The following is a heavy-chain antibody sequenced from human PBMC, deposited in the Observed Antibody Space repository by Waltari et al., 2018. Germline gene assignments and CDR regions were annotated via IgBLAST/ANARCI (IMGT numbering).Heavy chain of an antibody. CDR2: INHSGST. Sequence: QVQLQQWGAGLLKPSETLSLTCAVYGGSFSGYYWSWIRQPPGKGLEWIGEINHSGSTNYNPSLKSRVTISVDTSKNQFSLKLSSVTAADTAVYYCASGLHMDVWGKGTTVTVSS. J-gene: IGHJ6*03. CDR3: ASGLHMDV. V-gene: IGHV4-34*01. CDR1: GGSFSGYY.